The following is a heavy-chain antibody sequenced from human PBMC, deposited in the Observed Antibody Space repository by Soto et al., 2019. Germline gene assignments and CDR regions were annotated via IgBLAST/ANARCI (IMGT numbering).Heavy chain of an antibody. CDR2: IIPMFGTA. Sequence: QVQLVQSGAEVKKPGSSVKVSCKTSGGTFSSYAISWVRQAPGQGLEWMGGIIPMFGTANYAQKFQGRVTITADESTSTAYMELSSLRSEDTAVYYCARSRANYYDSRGYYYSTFDYWGQGTLVIVSS. CDR1: GGTFSSYA. V-gene: IGHV1-69*12. J-gene: IGHJ4*02. CDR3: ARSRANYYDSRGYYYSTFDY. D-gene: IGHD3-22*01.